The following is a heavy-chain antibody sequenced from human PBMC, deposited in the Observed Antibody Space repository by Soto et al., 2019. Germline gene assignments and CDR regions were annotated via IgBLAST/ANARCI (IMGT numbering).Heavy chain of an antibody. CDR1: GFTFSDYY. CDR2: ISSSGSTI. D-gene: IGHD2-15*01. J-gene: IGHJ6*03. CDR3: ALDVVVAATPDYYYMDV. Sequence: QVQLVESGGGLVKPGGSLRLSCAASGFTFSDYYMSWIRQAPGKGLEWVSYISSSGSTIYYADYMKCRFTIYRDNAKNSLYLQMTTLRADDTAVYYCALDVVVAATPDYYYMDVWGKGTTVTVSS. V-gene: IGHV3-11*01.